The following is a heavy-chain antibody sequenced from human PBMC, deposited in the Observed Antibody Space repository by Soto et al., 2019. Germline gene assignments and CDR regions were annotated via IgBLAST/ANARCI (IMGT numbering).Heavy chain of an antibody. V-gene: IGHV2-5*02. Sequence: QITLKESGPTLVKPTQTLTLTCTFSGFSLSTIGVGVGWIRQPPGKALEWLALIYWDDDKRYSPSLKNRLTHTKHTSXNQVVLTMTNMDPVDSATYYCAHRRGYNYGTLFDDWGQGTLVTVSS. D-gene: IGHD5-18*01. J-gene: IGHJ4*02. CDR1: GFSLSTIGVG. CDR2: IYWDDDK. CDR3: AHRRGYNYGTLFDD.